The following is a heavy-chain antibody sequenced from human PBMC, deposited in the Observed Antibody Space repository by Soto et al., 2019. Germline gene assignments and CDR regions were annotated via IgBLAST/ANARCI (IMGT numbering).Heavy chain of an antibody. V-gene: IGHV3-15*01. D-gene: IGHD3-16*02. CDR2: IKSKTDGGTT. CDR1: GFTFSNAW. CDR3: TKGLDYIWGSYRSN. J-gene: IGHJ4*02. Sequence: EVQLVESGGGLVKPGGSLRLSCAASGFTFSNAWMSWVRQAPGKGLEWVGRIKSKTDGGTTDYAAPAKGRFTISRDDSKNTLYLQMNSLKTEDTAVYYCTKGLDYIWGSYRSNWGQGTLVTVSS.